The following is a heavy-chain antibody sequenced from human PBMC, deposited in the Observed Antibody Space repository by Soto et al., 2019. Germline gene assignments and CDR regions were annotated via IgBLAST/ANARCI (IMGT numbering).Heavy chain of an antibody. D-gene: IGHD2-15*01. Sequence: QVQLQESGPGLVKPSQTLSLTCTVSGGSISSDDYYWSWIRQPPGKGLEWIGHIHYSGSAHYNPALKSRVNMSVYTSKSQFSLNLNSVTAADTAVYYCSRLGYCSGGSCHNYWGQGTLVTVSS. J-gene: IGHJ4*02. CDR2: IHYSGSA. CDR1: GGSISSDDYY. CDR3: SRLGYCSGGSCHNY. V-gene: IGHV4-30-4*01.